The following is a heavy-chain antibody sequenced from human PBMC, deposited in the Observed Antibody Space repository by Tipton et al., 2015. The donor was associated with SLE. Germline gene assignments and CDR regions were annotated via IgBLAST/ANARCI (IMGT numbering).Heavy chain of an antibody. D-gene: IGHD6-6*01. CDR2: ISSSSSYI. V-gene: IGHV3-21*01. CDR1: GFTFSSYA. CDR3: ARAGQLAHY. J-gene: IGHJ4*02. Sequence: SLRLSCAASGFTFSSYAMSWVRQAPGKGLEWVSSISSSSSYIYYADSVKGRFTISRDKVKNSLYLQMNSLRAEDTAVYYCARAGQLAHYWGQGTLVTVSS.